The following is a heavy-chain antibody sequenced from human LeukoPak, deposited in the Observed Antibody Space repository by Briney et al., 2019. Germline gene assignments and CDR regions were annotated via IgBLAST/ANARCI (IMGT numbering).Heavy chain of an antibody. J-gene: IGHJ5*02. CDR3: ARTGIAAAGTGRFDP. CDR2: IIPIFGTA. V-gene: IGHV1-69*13. Sequence: ASVKVSCKASGGTFSSYAISWVRQAPGQGLEWMGGIIPIFGTANYAQKFQGRVTITADESTSTAYMELSSLRSEDTAVYYCARTGIAAAGTGRFDPWGQGTLVTVSS. D-gene: IGHD6-13*01. CDR1: GGTFSSYA.